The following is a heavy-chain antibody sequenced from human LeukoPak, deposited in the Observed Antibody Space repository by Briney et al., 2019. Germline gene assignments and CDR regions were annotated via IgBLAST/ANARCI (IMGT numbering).Heavy chain of an antibody. CDR1: GFTVSSNY. D-gene: IGHD4-17*01. Sequence: GGSLRLFCAASGFTVSSNYMSWVRQAPGKGLEWVSVIYSGASTYYADSVKGRFTISRDNSKNTLYLQMNSLRAEDTAVYYCAKDPNGDYIGAFDIWGQGTMVTVSS. J-gene: IGHJ3*02. CDR3: AKDPNGDYIGAFDI. CDR2: IYSGAST. V-gene: IGHV3-53*01.